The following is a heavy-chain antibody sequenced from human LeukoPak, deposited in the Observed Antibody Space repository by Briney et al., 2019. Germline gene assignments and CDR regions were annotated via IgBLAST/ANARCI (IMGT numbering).Heavy chain of an antibody. J-gene: IGHJ4*02. CDR1: GGSFSGYY. CDR2: INHSGST. Sequence: PSETLSLTCAVYGGSFSGYYWSWIRQPPGKGLEWIGEINHSGSTNYNPSLKSRVTISVDTSKNQFPLKLSSVTAADTAVYYCARYCSSTSCHGYYFDYWGQGTLVTVSS. D-gene: IGHD2-2*01. CDR3: ARYCSSTSCHGYYFDY. V-gene: IGHV4-34*01.